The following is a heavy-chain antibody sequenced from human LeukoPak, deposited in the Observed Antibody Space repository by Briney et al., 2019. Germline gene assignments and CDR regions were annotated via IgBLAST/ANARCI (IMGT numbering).Heavy chain of an antibody. D-gene: IGHD6-19*01. CDR3: AKGGRSVYSSGFH. Sequence: PSETLSLTCAVYGGSFTGYYWSWIRQPPGKGLEWIGEINHSGSNNYNPSLESRVTISVDTSKNQFSLKLSSVTAADTAVYYCAKGGRSVYSSGFHWGQGTLVTVSS. CDR1: GGSFTGYY. CDR2: INHSGSN. V-gene: IGHV4-34*01. J-gene: IGHJ4*02.